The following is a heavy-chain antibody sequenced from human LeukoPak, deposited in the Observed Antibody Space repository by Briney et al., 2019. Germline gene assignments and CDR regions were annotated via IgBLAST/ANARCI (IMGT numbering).Heavy chain of an antibody. D-gene: IGHD3-10*01. J-gene: IGHJ4*02. V-gene: IGHV3-48*03. CDR3: ARVSWFGSGSSINFDF. CDR1: GFTFSSFE. Sequence: GGSLRLSCAASGFTFSSFEMNWVRQAPGKGLEWVSYISGSGSTIYYADSVRGRFTISRDNAKNSLYLQMNSLRAEDTALYYCARVSWFGSGSSINFDFWGQGALVTVSS. CDR2: ISGSGSTI.